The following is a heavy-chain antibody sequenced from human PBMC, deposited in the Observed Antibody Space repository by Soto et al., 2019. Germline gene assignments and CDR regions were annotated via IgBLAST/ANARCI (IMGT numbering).Heavy chain of an antibody. J-gene: IGHJ4*02. D-gene: IGHD2-2*01. CDR3: ARDRHGVVVVPAAVQHDNDDY. Sequence: ASVKVSCKASGGTFSSYTISWVRQAPGQGLEWMGRIIPILGIANYAQKFQGRVTITADKSTSTAYMELSSLRSEDTAVYYCARDRHGVVVVPAAVQHDNDDYWGQGTLVTVSS. CDR2: IIPILGIA. CDR1: GGTFSSYT. V-gene: IGHV1-69*04.